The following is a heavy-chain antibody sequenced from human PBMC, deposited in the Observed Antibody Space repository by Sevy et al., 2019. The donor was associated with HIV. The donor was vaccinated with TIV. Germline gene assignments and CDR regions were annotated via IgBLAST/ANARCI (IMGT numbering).Heavy chain of an antibody. CDR2: ISYNGRNQ. V-gene: IGHV3-30*04. CDR3: AGFVGYCSGGRCSIIDF. Sequence: GGTLRLSCAASGFSLSDHAASWVRQTPGKGLEWLAVISYNGRNQYYADSVKGRFTISKDDSKNTLYLQLNSLRAEDTAVYYCAGFVGYCSGGRCSIIDFWGQGTLVTVSS. J-gene: IGHJ4*02. D-gene: IGHD2-15*01. CDR1: GFSLSDHA.